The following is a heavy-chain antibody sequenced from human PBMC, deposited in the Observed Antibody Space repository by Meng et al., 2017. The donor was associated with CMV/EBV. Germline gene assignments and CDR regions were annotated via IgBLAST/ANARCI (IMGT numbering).Heavy chain of an antibody. D-gene: IGHD3-3*01. Sequence: ASVKVSCKASGYTFTSYYMHWVRRAPGQGLEWMGIINPSGGSTSYAQKFQGRVTMTRDTSTSTVYMELNSLRAEDTAVYYCARSPLRTGWSGSYYYYYYGMDVWGQGTTVTVSS. CDR2: INPSGGST. CDR1: GYTFTSYY. J-gene: IGHJ6*02. CDR3: ARSPLRTGWSGSYYYYYYGMDV. V-gene: IGHV1-46*01.